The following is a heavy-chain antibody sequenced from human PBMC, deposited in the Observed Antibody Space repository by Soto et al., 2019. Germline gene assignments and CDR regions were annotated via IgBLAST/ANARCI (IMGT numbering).Heavy chain of an antibody. CDR1: RYTPTELS. Sequence: ASVKVSCKLSRYTPTELSMHSLRQAPGKGLEWMGGFEPEDGETIYAQKFQGRVTMTEDTSTDTAYMELSSLRSEDTAVHYCATPVAVLKREYYFDYRGQGTLVTVSS. V-gene: IGHV1-24*01. D-gene: IGHD6-19*01. J-gene: IGHJ4*02. CDR3: ATPVAVLKREYYFDY. CDR2: FEPEDGET.